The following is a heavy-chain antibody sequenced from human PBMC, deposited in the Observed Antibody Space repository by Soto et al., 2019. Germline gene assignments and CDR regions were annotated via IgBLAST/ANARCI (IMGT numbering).Heavy chain of an antibody. CDR1: GFTFSSYG. D-gene: IGHD1-7*01. CDR3: AKDRRAGGNYGFYSDF. CDR2: SSATGAGT. J-gene: IGHJ4*02. Sequence: EVQLLESGGGLVQPGGSLRLSCAASGFTFSSYGMTWVRQAPGKGLEWVSFSSATGAGTYYADSVKGRFTISRDNSKNPLYRQMTSLRADDTAVYYCAKDRRAGGNYGFYSDFWGQGALVIVSS. V-gene: IGHV3-23*01.